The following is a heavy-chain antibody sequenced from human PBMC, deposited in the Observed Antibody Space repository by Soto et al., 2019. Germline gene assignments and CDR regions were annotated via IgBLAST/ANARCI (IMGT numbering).Heavy chain of an antibody. V-gene: IGHV1-18*01. Sequence: QVQLVQSGAEVKKPGASVKVSCQASGYTFTTYGITWVRQAPGQGLEWMGWISVYNGNTDYAQKLQGRLTMTTDTSTSTTYMELRSLRSDDTAVYYCARGDGTYFFDYWGQGSLVTVSS. CDR2: ISVYNGNT. D-gene: IGHD1-26*01. CDR1: GYTFTTYG. J-gene: IGHJ4*02. CDR3: ARGDGTYFFDY.